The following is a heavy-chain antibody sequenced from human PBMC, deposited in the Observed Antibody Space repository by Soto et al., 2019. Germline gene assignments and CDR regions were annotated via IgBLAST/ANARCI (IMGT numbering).Heavy chain of an antibody. CDR2: IDPSDSYT. J-gene: IGHJ6*02. CDR1: GYSFTSYW. CDR3: ARHPRIAAAGPDYYYYGMDV. Sequence: GESLKISCQCSGYSFTSYWIIWVRQMPGKGLEWMGRIDPSDSYTNYSPSFQGHVTISADKSISTAYLQWSSLKASDTAMYYCARHPRIAAAGPDYYYYGMDVWGQGTTVTVSS. D-gene: IGHD6-13*01. V-gene: IGHV5-10-1*01.